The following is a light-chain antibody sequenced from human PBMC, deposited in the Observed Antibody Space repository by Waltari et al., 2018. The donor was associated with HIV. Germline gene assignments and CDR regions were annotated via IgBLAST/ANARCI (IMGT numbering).Light chain of an antibody. V-gene: IGKV3-11*01. CDR1: QSLSRH. CDR3: QERSSWPLLT. Sequence: EIVLTQSPATLPLSLGERAILSCRASQSLSRHLAWYQQKSGQAPRLLIYDTSIRAPGNPGRFSGRWAWTDFHLTITAGQPDDFGIYYCQERSSWPLLTFGGGTRVETK. CDR2: DTS. J-gene: IGKJ4*01.